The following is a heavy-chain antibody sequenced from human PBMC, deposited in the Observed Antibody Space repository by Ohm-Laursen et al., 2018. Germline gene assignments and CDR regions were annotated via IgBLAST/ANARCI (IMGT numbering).Heavy chain of an antibody. D-gene: IGHD4-11*01. Sequence: SVKVSCKASGGTFSSYAISWVRQATGQGLEWMGWMNPNSGNTGYAQKFQGRVTMTRNTSISTAYMELSSLRSEDTAVYYCARVPSRTTRPRIYGMDVWGQGTTVTVSS. V-gene: IGHV1-8*02. CDR2: MNPNSGNT. CDR3: ARVPSRTTRPRIYGMDV. CDR1: GGTFSSYA. J-gene: IGHJ6*02.